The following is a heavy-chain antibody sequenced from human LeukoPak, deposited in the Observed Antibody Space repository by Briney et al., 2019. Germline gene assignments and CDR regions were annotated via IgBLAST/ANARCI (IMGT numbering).Heavy chain of an antibody. Sequence: ASVKVSCKASGYTFTSYDFNWVRQATGQGLEWMGWMNPNSGNTGYAQKFQGRVTITRNTSISTAYMELSSLRSEDTAVYYCARAPADCSGGSCNWFDPWGQGTLVTVSS. V-gene: IGHV1-8*03. CDR3: ARAPADCSGGSCNWFDP. CDR2: MNPNSGNT. CDR1: GYTFTSYD. D-gene: IGHD2-15*01. J-gene: IGHJ5*02.